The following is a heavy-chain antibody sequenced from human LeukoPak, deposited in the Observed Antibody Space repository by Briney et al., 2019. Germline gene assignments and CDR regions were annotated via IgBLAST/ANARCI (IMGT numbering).Heavy chain of an antibody. CDR1: GFTFSSYA. CDR2: ISSNGGST. D-gene: IGHD3-22*01. Sequence: GGSLRLSCAASGFTFSSYAMHWVRQAPGKGLEYVSAISSNGGSTYYANSVKGRFTISRDNSKNTLYLQMGSLRAEDMAVYYCARELRPYDSSGSIDYWGQGTLVTVSS. J-gene: IGHJ4*02. V-gene: IGHV3-64*01. CDR3: ARELRPYDSSGSIDY.